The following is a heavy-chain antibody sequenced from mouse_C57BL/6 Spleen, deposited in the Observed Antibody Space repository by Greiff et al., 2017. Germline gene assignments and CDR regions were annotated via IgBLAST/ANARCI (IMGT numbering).Heavy chain of an antibody. CDR1: GYTFTGYW. CDR3: ARGARREYGSSPYYFDD. Sequence: VQLQESGAELMKPGASVKLSCKATGYTFTGYWIEWVKQRPGHGLEWIGEILPGSGSTNFNEKFKGKATFTADTSSNTAYMQLSRLTTEDSAIYYCARGARREYGSSPYYFDDWGQGTTLTVSS. D-gene: IGHD1-1*01. V-gene: IGHV1-9*01. CDR2: ILPGSGST. J-gene: IGHJ2*01.